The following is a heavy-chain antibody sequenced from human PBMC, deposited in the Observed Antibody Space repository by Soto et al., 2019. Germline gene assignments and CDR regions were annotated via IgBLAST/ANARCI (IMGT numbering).Heavy chain of an antibody. J-gene: IGHJ4*02. CDR1: GGTFSSYA. D-gene: IGHD5-12*01. V-gene: IGHV1-69*06. CDR2: IIPIFGTA. CDR3: ATISGYDIEGYYFDY. Sequence: QVQLVQSGAEVKKPGSSVKVSCKASGGTFSSYAISWVRQAPGQGLEWMGGIIPIFGTANYAQKFQGRVTFTAYKSTSTAYRAMSSLRSEDTAVYYCATISGYDIEGYYFDYWGQGNLVTVSS.